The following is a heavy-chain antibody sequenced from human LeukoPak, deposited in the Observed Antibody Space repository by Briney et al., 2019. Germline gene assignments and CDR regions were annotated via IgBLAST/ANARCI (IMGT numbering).Heavy chain of an antibody. CDR2: ISWNSGSI. CDR3: AKEAAAGFFDY. J-gene: IGHJ4*02. D-gene: IGHD6-13*01. Sequence: GGSLRLSCAASGFTLDDYAMHWVRQAPGKGLEWVSGISWNSGSIGYADSVKGRFTISRDNAKNSLYLQMNSLRAEDTALHYCAKEAAAGFFDYWGQGTLVTVSS. V-gene: IGHV3-9*01. CDR1: GFTLDDYA.